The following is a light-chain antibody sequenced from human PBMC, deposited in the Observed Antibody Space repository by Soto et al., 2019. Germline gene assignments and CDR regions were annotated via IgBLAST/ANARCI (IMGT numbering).Light chain of an antibody. J-gene: IGKJ4*01. CDR2: GAS. CDR3: QQYNNWPPKLT. V-gene: IGKV1-5*01. CDR1: QSISSW. Sequence: DIQMTQSPSTLSASVGDRVTITCRASQSISSWLAWYQQKPGKAPKLLIYGASTRATGIPARFSGSGSGTEFTLTISSLQSEDSAVYYCQQYNNWPPKLTFGGGTKVDIK.